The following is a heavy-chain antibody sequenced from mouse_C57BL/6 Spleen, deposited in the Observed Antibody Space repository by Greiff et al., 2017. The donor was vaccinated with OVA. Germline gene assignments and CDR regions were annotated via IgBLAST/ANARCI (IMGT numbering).Heavy chain of an antibody. Sequence: QVQLQQPGAELVRPGTSVKLSCKASGYTFTSYWMHWVKQRPGQGLEWIGVIDPSDSYTNYNQKFKGKATLTVDTSSSTAYMQLSSLTSEDSAVYYCARRPRNYGCFDVWGTGTTVTVSS. CDR3: ARRPRNYGCFDV. V-gene: IGHV1-59*01. J-gene: IGHJ1*03. CDR2: IDPSDSYT. CDR1: GYTFTSYW.